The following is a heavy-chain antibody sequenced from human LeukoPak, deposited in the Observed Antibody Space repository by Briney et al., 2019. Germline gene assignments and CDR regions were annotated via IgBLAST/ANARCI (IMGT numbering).Heavy chain of an antibody. D-gene: IGHD3-16*01. V-gene: IGHV4-59*01. CDR1: VGSISSYY. CDR3: ARETSQKGAHYMDV. J-gene: IGHJ6*03. Sequence: PSETLSLTCTVSVGSISSYYWSWIRQPPGKGLEWIGYIYYSGSTNYNPSLKSRVTISVDTSKKQFSLKLTSVTVADTAVYYCARETSQKGAHYMDVWGKGTTVTISS. CDR2: IYYSGST.